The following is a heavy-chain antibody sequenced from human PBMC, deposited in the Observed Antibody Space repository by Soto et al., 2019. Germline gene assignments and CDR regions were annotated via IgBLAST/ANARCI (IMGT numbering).Heavy chain of an antibody. CDR2: ISGSGGGT. J-gene: IGHJ1*01. V-gene: IGHV3-23*01. D-gene: IGHD4-17*01. Sequence: EVQLLESGGGLVQPGGSLRLSCAASGFTFSNYAMNWVRQAPGKGLEWVSTISGSGGGTYYADSVKGRFTISSDMSKNTLYLQMDSLRAEDTAVYYCAKVGWITTTSVTRGYFQHWGQGTLVTVSS. CDR3: AKVGWITTTSVTRGYFQH. CDR1: GFTFSNYA.